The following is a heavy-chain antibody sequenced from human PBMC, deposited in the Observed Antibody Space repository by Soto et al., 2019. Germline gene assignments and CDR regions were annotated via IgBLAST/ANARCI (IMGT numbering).Heavy chain of an antibody. CDR1: GFSVGDNH. CDR2: ITSSGGGT. V-gene: IGHV3-23*01. J-gene: IGHJ4*02. CDR3: AKLTAA. Sequence: GGSLRLSCAATGFSVGDNHMNWARQAPGKGLEWVSSITSSGGGTYYADSVKGRFTVSRDNSKNTVYLKMNSLRDEDTFVYYCAKLTAAWGQGTLVTVSS. D-gene: IGHD6-13*01.